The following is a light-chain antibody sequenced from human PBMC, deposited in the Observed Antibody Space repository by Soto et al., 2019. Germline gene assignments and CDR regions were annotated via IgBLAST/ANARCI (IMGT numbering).Light chain of an antibody. CDR1: SSNIGAGYD. Sequence: QSVLTQPLSVSGAPGQRVTISCTGRSSNIGAGYDVHWYQQLPGTAPKLLIYGNINRPSGVPDRFSGSKSATSASLAITGLQAEDEADYYCQSYDSSLSGSVFGGGTKLTVL. J-gene: IGLJ2*01. CDR2: GNI. V-gene: IGLV1-40*01. CDR3: QSYDSSLSGSV.